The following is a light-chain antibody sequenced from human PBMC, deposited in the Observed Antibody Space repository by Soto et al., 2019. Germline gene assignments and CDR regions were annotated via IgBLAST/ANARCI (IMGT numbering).Light chain of an antibody. J-gene: IGKJ2*01. V-gene: IGKV1-39*01. Sequence: DIQMTQSPSSLSASVGDRVTVSCQASQGVSNYLNWYQQKPGKAPRLLIYDASSLLSGVPSRFSGSGSGTDFTLTTASLQPEDFSTYYCQQSDSTPYTFGQGTKVDIK. CDR1: QGVSNY. CDR2: DAS. CDR3: QQSDSTPYT.